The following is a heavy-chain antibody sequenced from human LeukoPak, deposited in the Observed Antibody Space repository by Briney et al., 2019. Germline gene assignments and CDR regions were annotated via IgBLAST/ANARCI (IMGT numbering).Heavy chain of an antibody. CDR2: ISDSGNT. V-gene: IGHV4-59*02. CDR3: ASTRMVRGVITN. CDR1: GFTVTSYA. J-gene: IGHJ4*02. Sequence: GSLRLSCAASGFTVTSYAMSWVRQPPGKGLEWIGYISDSGNTNHNPSLKSRVTISVDTSKNQFSLKLSSVTAADTAVYYCASTRMVRGVITNWGQGTLVTVSS. D-gene: IGHD3-10*01.